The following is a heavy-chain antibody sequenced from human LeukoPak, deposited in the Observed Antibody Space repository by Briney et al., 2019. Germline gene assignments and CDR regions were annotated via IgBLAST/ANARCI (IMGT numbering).Heavy chain of an antibody. CDR3: ARNYYDFWSGYLYYFDY. CDR2: IYHSGST. J-gene: IGHJ4*02. CDR1: GGSISSYY. Sequence: PSETLSLTCTVSGGSISSYYWSWIRQPPGKGLEWIGFIYHSGSTYYNPSLKNRVTISVDTSKNQFSLKLSSVTAADTAVYYCARNYYDFWSGYLYYFDYWGQGTLVTVSS. D-gene: IGHD3-3*01. V-gene: IGHV4-59*04.